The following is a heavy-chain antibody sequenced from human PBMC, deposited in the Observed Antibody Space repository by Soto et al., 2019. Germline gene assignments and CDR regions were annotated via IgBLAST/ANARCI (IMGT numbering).Heavy chain of an antibody. Sequence: VSLKLSCAASGFTFSSYAMSWVRQAPWKGLEWVSAISGSGGSTYYADSVKGRFTISRDNSKNTLYLQMNSLRAEDTAVYYCAKDHPLRFLEWLQVPLDFDYWGQGTLVTVSS. V-gene: IGHV3-23*01. CDR2: ISGSGGST. J-gene: IGHJ4*02. CDR3: AKDHPLRFLEWLQVPLDFDY. CDR1: GFTFSSYA. D-gene: IGHD3-3*01.